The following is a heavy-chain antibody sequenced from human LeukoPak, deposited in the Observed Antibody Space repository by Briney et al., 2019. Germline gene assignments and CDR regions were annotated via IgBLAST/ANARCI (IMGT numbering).Heavy chain of an antibody. CDR1: GFXFSSYG. Sequence: GGSLRLSCAASGFXFSSYGIHWVRQAPGKGLEWVAVIWYDGSKKYYADSVKGRFTISRDNSKNTLYLQMNSLRAEDTAVYYCARRDGDNDRGFDYWGQGTLVTVSS. CDR2: IWYDGSKK. J-gene: IGHJ4*02. V-gene: IGHV3-33*01. D-gene: IGHD4-23*01. CDR3: ARRDGDNDRGFDY.